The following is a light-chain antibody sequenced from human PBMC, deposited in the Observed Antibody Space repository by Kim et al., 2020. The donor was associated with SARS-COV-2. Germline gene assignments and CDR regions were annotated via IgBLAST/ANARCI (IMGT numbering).Light chain of an antibody. J-gene: IGKJ5*01. CDR3: QQYDNLPIT. CDR2: ESS. Sequence: ESVGDTVTITCQASHDITIFLNWYQQFPGKAPKLLIYESSGLETGVPSRFSGSGSGTNFSFTISSLQPEDIATYYCQQYDNLPITFGQGTRLEIK. CDR1: HDITIF. V-gene: IGKV1-33*01.